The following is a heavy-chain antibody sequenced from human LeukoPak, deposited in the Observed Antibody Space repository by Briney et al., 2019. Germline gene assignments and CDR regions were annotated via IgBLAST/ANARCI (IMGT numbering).Heavy chain of an antibody. CDR1: GFPFSSYE. CDR3: ARDYYGSGSFDY. Sequence: GGSLRLSCAGSGFPFSSYEMNWLRQAPGKGLEWVSHIDSSGITIYYGDSVKGRFTISRDNAKNSIYLQMDSLRAEDTAVYYCARDYYGSGSFDYWGQGTLVTVSS. J-gene: IGHJ4*02. CDR2: IDSSGITI. V-gene: IGHV3-48*03. D-gene: IGHD3-10*01.